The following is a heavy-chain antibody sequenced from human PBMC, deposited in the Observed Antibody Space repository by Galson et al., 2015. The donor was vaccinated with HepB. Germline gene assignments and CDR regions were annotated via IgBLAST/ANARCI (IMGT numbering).Heavy chain of an antibody. V-gene: IGHV3-7*01. CDR2: IKADGSQK. D-gene: IGHD2-21*01. J-gene: IGHJ5*02. CDR3: GRELLTFDP. CDR1: GFTFSGYW. Sequence: SLRLSCAASGFTFSGYWMCWVRQAPGQRLEWVGNIKADGSQKCYVDSVKGRFTITRDNAKNTLYLQMNSLGVEDTAVYYCGRELLTFDPCGPGTLVTVSS.